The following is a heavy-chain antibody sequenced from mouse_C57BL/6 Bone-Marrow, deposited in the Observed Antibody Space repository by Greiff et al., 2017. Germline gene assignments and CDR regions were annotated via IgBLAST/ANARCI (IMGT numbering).Heavy chain of an antibody. Sequence: EVKLMESGGGLVKPGGSLKLSCAASGFTFSDYGMHWVRQAPEKGLEWVAYISSGSSTNYYADTVKGRFTISRDNAKNTLFLQMTSLRSEDTAMYYCARRWLLPYAMDYWGQGTSVTVSS. V-gene: IGHV5-17*01. CDR2: ISSGSSTN. D-gene: IGHD2-3*01. CDR1: GFTFSDYG. J-gene: IGHJ4*01. CDR3: ARRWLLPYAMDY.